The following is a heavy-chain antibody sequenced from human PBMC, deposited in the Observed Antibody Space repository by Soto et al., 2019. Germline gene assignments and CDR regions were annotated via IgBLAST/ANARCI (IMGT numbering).Heavy chain of an antibody. CDR2: ISSSSSTI. CDR1: GFTFSSYS. J-gene: IGHJ4*02. CDR3: AVNWASFDY. V-gene: IGHV3-48*01. Sequence: GGSLRLSCAASGFTFSSYSMNWVRQAPGKGLEWVSYISSSSSTIYYADSVKGRFTISRDNAKNSLYLQMNSLGAEDTAVYYCAVNWASFDYWGQGTLVTASS. D-gene: IGHD7-27*01.